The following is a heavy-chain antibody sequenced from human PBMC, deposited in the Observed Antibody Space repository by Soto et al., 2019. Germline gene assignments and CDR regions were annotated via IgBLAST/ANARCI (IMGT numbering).Heavy chain of an antibody. D-gene: IGHD3-10*01. Sequence: GGSLRLSCAASGFTFDDYGMSWVRQAPGKGLEWVSGINWNGGSTGYADSVKGRFTISRDNAKNSLYLQMNSLGAEDTALYYCAREGGFGEPDKPIDYWGQGTLVTVSS. CDR3: AREGGFGEPDKPIDY. V-gene: IGHV3-20*04. CDR1: GFTFDDYG. J-gene: IGHJ4*02. CDR2: INWNGGST.